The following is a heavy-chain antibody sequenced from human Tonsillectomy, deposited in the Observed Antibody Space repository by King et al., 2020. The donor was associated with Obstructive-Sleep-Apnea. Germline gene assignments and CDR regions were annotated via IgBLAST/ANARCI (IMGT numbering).Heavy chain of an antibody. J-gene: IGHJ4*02. D-gene: IGHD6-19*01. CDR1: GFTFSDYA. CDR3: ATDPNYSSDSYYDF. CDR2: ITDAGTYT. V-gene: IGHV3-23*04. Sequence: VQLVESGGGLVQPGGSLRLSCAASGFTFSDYAMSWVRQAPGKGLECVSTITDAGTYTYYTASVMGRFTVSRDNSKNTLYLQMNSLRAEDTAVYYCATDPNYSSDSYYDFWGQGILVTVS.